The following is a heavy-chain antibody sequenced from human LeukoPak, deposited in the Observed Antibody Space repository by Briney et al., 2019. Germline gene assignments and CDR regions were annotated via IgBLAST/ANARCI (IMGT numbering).Heavy chain of an antibody. D-gene: IGHD3-10*01. V-gene: IGHV4-59*01. CDR1: GGSMSSYY. CDR2: IYSSGST. J-gene: IGHJ4*02. Sequence: SDTLSLTCTVSGGSMSSYYWSWIRQPPGKGLEWIGYIYSSGSTNYNPSLKSRVTMSVDTSKNQFSLKVNSVTAADTAVYYCARDLLGRGGSFDYWGQGTLVTVSS. CDR3: ARDLLGRGGSFDY.